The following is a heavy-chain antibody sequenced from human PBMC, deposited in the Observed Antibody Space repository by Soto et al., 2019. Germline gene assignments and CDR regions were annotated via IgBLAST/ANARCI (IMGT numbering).Heavy chain of an antibody. J-gene: IGHJ4*02. Sequence: QITLEESGPPLVNPTQTLTLTCTFSGFSLSTSIWGVAWIRQPPGKALEWLAVIYGDDDKRYSPSLRSRLTIIKDTSKKQVVLTMTNPGPVDTATYYCAHTTRGYDYFDYWGQGTLVTASS. V-gene: IGHV2-5*02. D-gene: IGHD5-12*01. CDR3: AHTTRGYDYFDY. CDR1: GFSLSTSIWG. CDR2: IYGDDDK.